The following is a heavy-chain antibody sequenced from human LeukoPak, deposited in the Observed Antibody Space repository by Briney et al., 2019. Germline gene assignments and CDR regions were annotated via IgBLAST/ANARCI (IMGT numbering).Heavy chain of an antibody. D-gene: IGHD4-11*01. V-gene: IGHV4-34*01. CDR2: ISHAGST. CDR3: ARDMTTTPGAYDY. CDR1: GGSFTGYY. Sequence: SETLSLTCAVSGGSFTGYYWSWIRQSPGKGLKWIGEISHAGSTTYNPSLKSRVIISLDTSKNHFSLSLTSLTAADTAVYYCARDMTTTPGAYDYWGQGALVAVSS. J-gene: IGHJ4*02.